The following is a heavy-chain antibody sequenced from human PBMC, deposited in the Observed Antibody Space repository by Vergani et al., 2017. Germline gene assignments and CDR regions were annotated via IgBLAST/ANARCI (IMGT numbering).Heavy chain of an antibody. D-gene: IGHD5-24*01. CDR3: ARHEVRIDRRCLQAPRSLYFDY. Sequence: QVQLQESGPGLVKPSETLSLTCAVSGYSISSGYYWGWIRQPPGKGLEWIGSIYHSGSTYYNPSLKSRVTISVDTSKNQFSLKLSSVTAADTAVYYCARHEVRIDRRCLQAPRSLYFDYWGQGTLVTVSS. CDR1: GYSISSGYY. J-gene: IGHJ4*02. CDR2: IYHSGST. V-gene: IGHV4-38-2*01.